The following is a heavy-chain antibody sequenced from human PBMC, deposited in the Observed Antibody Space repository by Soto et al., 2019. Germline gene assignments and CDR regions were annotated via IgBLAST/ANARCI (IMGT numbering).Heavy chain of an antibody. J-gene: IGHJ5*02. CDR2: ISAYNGNT. CDR1: GYTFTSYG. D-gene: IGHD2-15*01. V-gene: IGHV1-18*01. CDR3: ARVWDDVVAEGWFDP. Sequence: GASVKVSCKASGYTFTSYGISWVRQAPGQGLEWMGWISAYNGNTNYAQKLQGRDTMTTDTSTSTAYMELRSLRSDDTAVYYCARVWDDVVAEGWFDPWGQGTLVTVSS.